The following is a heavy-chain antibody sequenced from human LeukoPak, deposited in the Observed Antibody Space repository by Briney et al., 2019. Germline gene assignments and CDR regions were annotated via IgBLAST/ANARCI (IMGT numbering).Heavy chain of an antibody. Sequence: ASVKVSCKASGGTFSSYTISWVRQAPGQGLEWMGWMNPNSGNTGYAQKFQGRVTITRNTSISTAYMELSSLRSEDTAVYYCASALYYDSSGYYADYWGQGTLVTVSS. D-gene: IGHD3-22*01. CDR3: ASALYYDSSGYYADY. CDR2: MNPNSGNT. V-gene: IGHV1-8*02. CDR1: GGTFSSYT. J-gene: IGHJ4*02.